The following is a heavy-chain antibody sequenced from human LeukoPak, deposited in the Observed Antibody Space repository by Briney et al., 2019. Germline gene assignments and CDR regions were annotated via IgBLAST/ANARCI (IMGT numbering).Heavy chain of an antibody. CDR2: IYFSGST. CDR3: ARGGTFWDS. CDR1: GYSISSGYY. J-gene: IGHJ4*02. V-gene: IGHV4-38-2*02. Sequence: PSETLSLTCTVSGYSISSGYYWGWIRQSPGREPEWIGTIYFSGSTYYNPSLESRVTISVDTSNNQFSLKLNSVTAADTAVYYCARGGTFWDSWGQGTLVTVSS. D-gene: IGHD3-3*01.